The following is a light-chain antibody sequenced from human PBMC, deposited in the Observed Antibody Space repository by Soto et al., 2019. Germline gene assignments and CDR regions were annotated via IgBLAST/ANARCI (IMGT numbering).Light chain of an antibody. CDR2: GNN. CDR3: QSYDSSLSGSGV. J-gene: IGLJ2*01. V-gene: IGLV1-40*01. CDR1: SSNIGTGYD. Sequence: HSVLTQPPSVSGAPGQRVTISCTGSSSNIGTGYDVHWYQQLPGTAPNLLIYGNNNRPSGVPDRFSGSKSGTSASLAITGLQAEDEADYYCQSYDSSLSGSGVFGGGTKLTVL.